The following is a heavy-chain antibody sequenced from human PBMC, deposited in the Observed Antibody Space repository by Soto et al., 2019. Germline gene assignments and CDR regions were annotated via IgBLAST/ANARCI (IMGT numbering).Heavy chain of an antibody. CDR1: GDSVTSHY. Sequence: TSETLSLTCSFSGDSVTSHYLTWIRQSPEKGLEWIGYMHYTGFSHYNPSLKSRLTISVDRSKNQFTLQLTSVTVEDTAVYYYDSSGYRKEYYFDYWGQGTLVTVSS. V-gene: IGHV4-59*02. CDR2: MHYTGFS. CDR3: DSSGYRKEYYFDY. J-gene: IGHJ4*02. D-gene: IGHD3-22*01.